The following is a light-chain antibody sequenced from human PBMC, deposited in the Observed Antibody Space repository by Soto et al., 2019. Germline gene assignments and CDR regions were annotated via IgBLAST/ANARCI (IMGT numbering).Light chain of an antibody. CDR3: QQFGSSLPWT. CDR2: GAS. J-gene: IGKJ1*01. CDR1: QSVSSSY. V-gene: IGKV3-20*01. Sequence: EIVLTQSPGTLSLSPGERATLSCRASQSVSSSYLAWYQQKSGQAPRLLIYGASSRATGIPDRFSGSGSGTAFPLPFSSLVPYVFAVYYSQQFGSSLPWTFGQGPMV.